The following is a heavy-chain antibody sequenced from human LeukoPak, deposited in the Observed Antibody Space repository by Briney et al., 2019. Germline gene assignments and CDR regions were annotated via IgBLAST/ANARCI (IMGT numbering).Heavy chain of an antibody. CDR2: ISSSSSYI. D-gene: IGHD3-3*01. V-gene: IGHV3-21*01. J-gene: IGHJ6*03. CDR3: ARDQRQYYDFWSGPVSGYTDV. Sequence: GGSLRLSCAASGFSFSSYSMNWVRQAPGKGLEWVSSISSSSSYIYHADSAKGRFTISRDNAKNSLYLQMNSLRAEDTAVYYCARDQRQYYDFWSGPVSGYTDVWGKGTTVTVSS. CDR1: GFSFSSYS.